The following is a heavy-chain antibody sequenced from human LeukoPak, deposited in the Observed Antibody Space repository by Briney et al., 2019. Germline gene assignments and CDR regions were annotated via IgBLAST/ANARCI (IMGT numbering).Heavy chain of an antibody. V-gene: IGHV3-21*01. D-gene: IGHD3-10*01. Sequence: GGSLRLSCAASGFTFSSYSMNWVRQAPGKGLEWVSSISSSSSHIHSADSVKGRFTISRDNAKNSLYLQMNSLRAEDTAVYYCARVLWFGEVLKGDAFDIWGQGTMVTVSS. CDR2: ISSSSSHI. CDR3: ARVLWFGEVLKGDAFDI. CDR1: GFTFSSYS. J-gene: IGHJ3*02.